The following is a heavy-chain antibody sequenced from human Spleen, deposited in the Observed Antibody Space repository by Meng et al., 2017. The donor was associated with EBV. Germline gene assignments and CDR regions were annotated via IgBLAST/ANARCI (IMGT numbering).Heavy chain of an antibody. CDR2: LIPMFGAP. D-gene: IGHD3-10*01. V-gene: IGHV1-69*12. J-gene: IGHJ4*02. CDR1: GGPFSSDA. Sequence: QVHLVQSGAEVKRPGSSVKVACKTSGGPFSSDAISWVRQAPGQGLEWLGGLIPMFGAPNYAQKFQGRVTITADESTSTHYMELSSLRSEDTAVYYCASESGRGYTPDYWGQGTLVTVSS. CDR3: ASESGRGYTPDY.